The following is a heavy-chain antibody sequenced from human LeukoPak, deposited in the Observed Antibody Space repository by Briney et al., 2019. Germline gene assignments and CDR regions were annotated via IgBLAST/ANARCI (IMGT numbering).Heavy chain of an antibody. CDR2: ISPILGIA. J-gene: IGHJ5*02. Sequence: ASVKVSCKASGGTFSRYAISWVRQAPGQGLEWMGRISPILGIANNAQKFQGRVTINEDKYTNTAYMELGSLRAEDTAVYHCARDLGAAAFDPWGQGTMVTVSS. D-gene: IGHD3-16*01. CDR1: GGTFSRYA. CDR3: ARDLGAAAFDP. V-gene: IGHV1-69*04.